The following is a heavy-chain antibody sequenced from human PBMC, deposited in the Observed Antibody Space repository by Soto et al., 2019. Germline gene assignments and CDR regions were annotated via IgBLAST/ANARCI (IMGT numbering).Heavy chain of an antibody. CDR2: ISDDGSTA. J-gene: IGHJ4*02. CDR3: ARGPRVSSTGTGAH. Sequence: AGGSLRLSCSVSGFTFSAYWMHWVRQVPGKGLTWVSRISDDGSTATYADSVKGRFVISRDNAKNSLYLEMNTLRADDSGLYYCARGPRVSSTGTGAHWGRGTLVTASS. D-gene: IGHD1-1*01. CDR1: GFTFSAYW. V-gene: IGHV3-74*01.